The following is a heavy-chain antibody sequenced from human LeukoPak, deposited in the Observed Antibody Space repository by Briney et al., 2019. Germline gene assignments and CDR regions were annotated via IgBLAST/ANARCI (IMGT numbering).Heavy chain of an antibody. CDR2: ISYDGSNK. CDR1: GFTFSSYS. CDR3: ARGVGATTPDY. D-gene: IGHD1-26*01. J-gene: IGHJ4*02. Sequence: PGGSLRLSCAASGFTFSSYSMNWVRQAPGKGLEWVAVISYDGSNKYYADSVKGRFTISRDNSKNTLYPQMNSLRAEDTAVYYCARGVGATTPDYWGQGTLVTVSS. V-gene: IGHV3-30*03.